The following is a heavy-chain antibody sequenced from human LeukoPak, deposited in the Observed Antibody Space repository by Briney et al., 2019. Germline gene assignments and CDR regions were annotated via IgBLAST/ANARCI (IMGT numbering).Heavy chain of an antibody. V-gene: IGHV3-23*01. CDR1: GFTFSSYW. D-gene: IGHD2-21*02. Sequence: PGGSLRLSCAASGFTFSSYWMHWVRQAPGKGLEWVSSISGTSGNTYYADSVKGRFTISRDNSKSTLYLQMNSLRAEDAAAYYCAQRDPSYHFDYWGRGTLVTVSS. CDR3: AQRDPSYHFDY. J-gene: IGHJ4*01. CDR2: ISGTSGNT.